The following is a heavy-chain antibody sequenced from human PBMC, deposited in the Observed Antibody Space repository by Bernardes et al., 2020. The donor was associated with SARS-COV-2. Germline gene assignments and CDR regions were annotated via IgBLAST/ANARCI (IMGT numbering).Heavy chain of an antibody. V-gene: IGHV1-18*01. CDR3: ARDPVSSLFEVVVAYSDY. CDR2: ISPYSGNT. CDR1: GYTFSNYG. J-gene: IGHJ4*02. Sequence: ASVKVSCMASGYTFSNYGISWVRLAPGQGLEWMGWISPYSGNTNYAQTFQDRVTMTTDTSTNTAYLEVRSLRTDDTAVYYCARDPVSSLFEVVVAYSDYWGQGTLVTVSS. D-gene: IGHD3-3*01.